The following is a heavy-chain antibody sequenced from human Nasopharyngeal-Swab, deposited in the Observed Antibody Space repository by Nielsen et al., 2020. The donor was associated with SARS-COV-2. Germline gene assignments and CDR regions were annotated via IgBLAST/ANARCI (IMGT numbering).Heavy chain of an antibody. CDR2: IKQDGSEK. D-gene: IGHD1-7*01. Sequence: GGSLRLSCAASGFTFSSYWMSWVRQAPGKGLEWVANIKQDGSEKYYVDSVKGRFTISRDNAKNSLYLQMNSLRAEDTAVYYCARVGLGYNWNYFDPYYYNGMDVWGQGTTVTVSS. J-gene: IGHJ6*02. V-gene: IGHV3-7*03. CDR3: ARVGLGYNWNYFDPYYYNGMDV. CDR1: GFTFSSYW.